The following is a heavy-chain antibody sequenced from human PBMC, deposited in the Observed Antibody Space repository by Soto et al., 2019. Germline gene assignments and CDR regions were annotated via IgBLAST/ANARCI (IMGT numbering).Heavy chain of an antibody. CDR2: INPTTGGT. D-gene: IGHD5-18*01. CDR1: GCSFVGYY. V-gene: IGHV1-2*02. CDR3: ARKIREYNFYY. J-gene: IGHJ4*02. Sequence: ASVKVSCKVSGCSFVGYYLHWMRQAPGQGLEWLGWINPTTGGTNYPQKFQGRVTMTRDTSISTAYMELSSLRSDDTAVYFCARKIREYNFYYWGQGTLVTVSS.